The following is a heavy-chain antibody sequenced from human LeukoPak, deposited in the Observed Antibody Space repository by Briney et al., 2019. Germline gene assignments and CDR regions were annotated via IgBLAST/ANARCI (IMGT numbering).Heavy chain of an antibody. CDR2: FYHSGST. CDR1: GYSISSGYY. Sequence: SETLSLTCAVSGYSISSGYYWGWIRQPPGKGLEWIGSFYHSGSTYYNPSLKSRVTISVDTSKNQFSLNLSSVTAADTAVYYCAREEAVGLEIEVGAFDIWGQGTMVTVSS. J-gene: IGHJ3*02. CDR3: AREEAVGLEIEVGAFDI. D-gene: IGHD1-26*01. V-gene: IGHV4-38-2*02.